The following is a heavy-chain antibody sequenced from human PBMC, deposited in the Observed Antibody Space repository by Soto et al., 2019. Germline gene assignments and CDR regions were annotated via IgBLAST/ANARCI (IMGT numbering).Heavy chain of an antibody. CDR3: ARAAPTPYGDYVDAFDI. V-gene: IGHV3-21*01. CDR1: GFTFSSYS. J-gene: IGHJ3*02. Sequence: GGSLRLSCATSGFTFSSYSMNWVRQAPGKGLEWVSSISSSSSYIYYADSVKGRFTISRDNAKNSLYLQMNSLRAEDTAVYYYARAAPTPYGDYVDAFDIWGQGTMVTVSS. D-gene: IGHD4-17*01. CDR2: ISSSSSYI.